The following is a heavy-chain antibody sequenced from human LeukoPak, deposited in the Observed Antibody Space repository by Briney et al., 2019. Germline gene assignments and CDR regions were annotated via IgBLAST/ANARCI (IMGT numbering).Heavy chain of an antibody. Sequence: SETLSLACALYGGSFSEYYWGWIRQPPGKGLEWIGEINHSGSTNYNPSLRSRLTVSVDTSKNQFSLKLSSVTAADTAVYYCARAHYGGNGFPFFDLWGQGTMVVVSS. J-gene: IGHJ3*01. CDR2: INHSGST. CDR1: GGSFSEYY. CDR3: ARAHYGGNGFPFFDL. D-gene: IGHD4-23*01. V-gene: IGHV4-34*01.